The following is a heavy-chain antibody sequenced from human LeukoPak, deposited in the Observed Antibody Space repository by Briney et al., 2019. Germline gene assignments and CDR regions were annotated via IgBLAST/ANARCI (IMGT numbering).Heavy chain of an antibody. D-gene: IGHD4-23*01. J-gene: IGHJ5*02. CDR2: INPNSGGT. CDR1: GYTFTGYY. V-gene: IGHV1-2*02. CDR3: ARDGSLVTHWGWFDP. Sequence: GASVKVSCKASGYTFTGYYMHWVRQAPGQGLEWMGWINPNSGGTNYAQKFQGRVTTTRDTSISTAYMELSRLRSDDTAVYYCARDGSLVTHWGWFDPWGQGTLVTVSS.